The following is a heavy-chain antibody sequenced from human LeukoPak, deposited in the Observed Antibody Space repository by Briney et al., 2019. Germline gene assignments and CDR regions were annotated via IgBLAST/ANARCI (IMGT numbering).Heavy chain of an antibody. D-gene: IGHD5-18*01. CDR3: ARPLPGYSYGLGFDY. CDR1: GFTFSSYA. V-gene: IGHV3-30*04. CDR2: ISYDGSNK. J-gene: IGHJ4*02. Sequence: GGSLRLSCAASGFTFSSYAMHWVRQAPGKGLEWVAVISYDGSNKYYADSVKGRFTISRDNSKNTLYLQMNSLRAEDTAVYYCARPLPGYSYGLGFDYWGQGTLVTVSS.